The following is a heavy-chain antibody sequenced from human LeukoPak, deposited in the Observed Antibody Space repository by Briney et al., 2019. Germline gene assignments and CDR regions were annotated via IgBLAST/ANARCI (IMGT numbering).Heavy chain of an antibody. CDR1: GFRFSDYW. D-gene: IGHD3-22*01. Sequence: GGSLRLSCAASGFRFSDYWMNWVRQAPGKGLEWVATVSQDGSETYYVDSVKGRFTISRDNAKNSLYLQLNRLRGEDTAVYYCVRYFYYDVSARYLRFDSGGQGSLVTVSS. J-gene: IGHJ4*02. CDR2: VSQDGSET. CDR3: VRYFYYDVSARYLRFDS. V-gene: IGHV3-7*01.